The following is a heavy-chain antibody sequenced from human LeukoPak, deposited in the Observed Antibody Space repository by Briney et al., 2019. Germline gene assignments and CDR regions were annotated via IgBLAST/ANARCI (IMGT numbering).Heavy chain of an antibody. CDR3: ARKGGDYFDY. Sequence: PGGSLRLSCAASGFTVSSNQMSWVRQAPGKGLEWVSVIYTGGRTHYPDSVKGRFTLSRDNSKNTLYLQMNSLRADDTAVYYCARKGGDYFDYWGQGALVTVSS. CDR1: GFTVSSNQ. V-gene: IGHV3-53*01. D-gene: IGHD4-17*01. J-gene: IGHJ4*02. CDR2: IYTGGRT.